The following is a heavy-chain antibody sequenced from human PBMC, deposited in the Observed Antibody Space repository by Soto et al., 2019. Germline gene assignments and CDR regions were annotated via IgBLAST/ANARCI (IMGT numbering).Heavy chain of an antibody. J-gene: IGHJ5*02. Sequence: SVKVSCKTSGFTFTSSAMRWVRQARGQRLEWIGWIVVGSDSTYYADSVKGRFTISRDNSKNTLYLQMNSLRAEDTAVYYCAREFGTFYGSGSYYANWFDPWGQGTLVTV. V-gene: IGHV1-58*02. CDR2: IVVGSDST. CDR3: AREFGTFYGSGSYYANWFDP. CDR1: GFTFTSSA. D-gene: IGHD3-10*01.